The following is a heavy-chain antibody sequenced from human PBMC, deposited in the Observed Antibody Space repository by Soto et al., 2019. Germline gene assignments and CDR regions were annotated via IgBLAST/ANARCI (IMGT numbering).Heavy chain of an antibody. D-gene: IGHD6-13*01. CDR2: IKSKTDGGTT. CDR3: TVIAAAGTADV. CDR1: GFTFSNAW. V-gene: IGHV3-15*01. J-gene: IGHJ6*04. Sequence: GGSLRLSCAASGFTFSNAWMNWVRQAPGKGLEWVGRIKSKTDGGTTDNAAPVKGRFTISREDSKNTLYLQMSSLKTEDTAVYYCTVIAAAGTADVWGKGTTVTVSS.